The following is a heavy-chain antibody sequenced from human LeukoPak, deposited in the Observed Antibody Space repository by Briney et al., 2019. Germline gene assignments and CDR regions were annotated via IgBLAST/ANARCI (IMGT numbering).Heavy chain of an antibody. Sequence: GGAVTVSCAASGCTFSSYRMIGVRQAPGRGGEGVSCISSSSSIVYYADSVKARFTTSRDNAKTTLYLQMNSLRAEDTAVYYCARAFGSSGWVRENWFELWGRGNRVTVSS. CDR3: ARAFGSSGWVRENWFEL. CDR1: GCTFSSYR. V-gene: IGHV3-48*04. D-gene: IGHD6-19*01. CDR2: ISSSSSIV. J-gene: IGHJ5*02.